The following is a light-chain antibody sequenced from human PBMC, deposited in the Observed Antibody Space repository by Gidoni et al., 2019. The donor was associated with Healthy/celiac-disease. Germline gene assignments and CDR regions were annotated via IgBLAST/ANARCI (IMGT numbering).Light chain of an antibody. J-gene: IGKJ4*01. V-gene: IGKV4-1*01. CDR1: QSVLYSSNNKNY. CDR2: CAS. Sequence: DIVMTQSPDSLAVSLGERATINCKSSQSVLYSSNNKNYLAWYQQKPGQPPKLLIYCASTRESGVPDRFSGSGSGTDFTLTISSLQAEDFAVYYCQQYYSTPLTFGGGTKVEIK. CDR3: QQYYSTPLT.